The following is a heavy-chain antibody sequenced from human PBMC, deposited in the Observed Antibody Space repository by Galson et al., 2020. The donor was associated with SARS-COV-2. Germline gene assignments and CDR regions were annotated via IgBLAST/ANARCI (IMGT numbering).Heavy chain of an antibody. CDR2: ISSSGSTI. V-gene: IGHV3-48*03. J-gene: IGHJ3*02. CDR1: GFTFSSYE. CDR3: ANLAGIYGGNPDDAFDI. D-gene: IGHD4-17*01. Sequence: TGGSLRLSCAASGFTFSSYEMNWVRQAPGKGLEWVSYISSSGSTIYYADSVKGRFTISRDNAKNSLYLQMNSLRAEDTAVYYCANLAGIYGGNPDDAFDIGGQGTMVTVSS.